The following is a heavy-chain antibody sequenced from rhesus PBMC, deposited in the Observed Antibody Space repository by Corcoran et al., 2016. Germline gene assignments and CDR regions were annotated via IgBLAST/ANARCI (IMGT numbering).Heavy chain of an antibody. V-gene: IGHV4-106*01. J-gene: IGHJ4*01. CDR2: IYGSSGST. D-gene: IGHD3-3*01. Sequence: QVQLQESGPGLVKPSETLSLTCAVSGGSISDDYYWSWIRQPPGKGLEWIGYIYGSSGSTNYNPSLKNRVTISKDASKNEFSLKLSSVTAADTAVYYCASAPPYNFWTGFPDYWGQGVLVTVSS. CDR3: ASAPPYNFWTGFPDY. CDR1: GGSISDDYY.